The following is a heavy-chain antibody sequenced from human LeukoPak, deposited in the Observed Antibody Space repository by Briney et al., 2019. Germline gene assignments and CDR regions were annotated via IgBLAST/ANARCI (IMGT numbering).Heavy chain of an antibody. J-gene: IGHJ4*02. V-gene: IGHV3-33*01. CDR2: IWYDGSNK. CDR3: ARDMGRGSPGPLDY. Sequence: GGSLRLSCAASGFTFSSYGMHWVRQAPGKGLEWVAVIWYDGSNKYYADSVKGRFTISRDNSKNTLYLQMNSLRAEDTAVYYCARDMGRGSPGPLDYWGQGTLVTVSS. CDR1: GFTFSSYG. D-gene: IGHD3-16*01.